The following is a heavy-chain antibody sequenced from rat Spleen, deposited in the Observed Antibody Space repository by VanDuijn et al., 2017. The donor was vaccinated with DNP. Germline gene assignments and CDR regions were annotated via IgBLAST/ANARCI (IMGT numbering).Heavy chain of an antibody. Sequence: EVQLQESGPGLVKPSQSLSLTCSVTGYSITSNYWGWIRKFPGSEMEWMGNINGAGSTDYNPSLKSRISITRDTSKNQFFLQVNSVTPEDSATYYCAIQLGVFDYWGQGVMVTVSS. V-gene: IGHV3-3*01. CDR1: GYSITSNY. J-gene: IGHJ2*01. D-gene: IGHD5-1*01. CDR3: AIQLGVFDY. CDR2: INGAGST.